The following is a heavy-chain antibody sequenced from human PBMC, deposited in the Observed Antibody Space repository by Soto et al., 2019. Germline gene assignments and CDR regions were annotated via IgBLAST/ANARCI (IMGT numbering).Heavy chain of an antibody. J-gene: IGHJ4*02. CDR1: GFSFSSYG. CDR2: IWHDGAHI. CDR3: ARDRGRDDPIDL. D-gene: IGHD3-10*01. Sequence: QVQLVESGGGVVQPGTSLRLSCAASGFSFSSYGMHWVRQAPGKGLDWVAVIWHDGAHIEYADSVKGRFTVSRDNSKSLLYLQMNSLRAEDMAVYHCARDRGRDDPIDLWGQGTLVTVSS. V-gene: IGHV3-33*01.